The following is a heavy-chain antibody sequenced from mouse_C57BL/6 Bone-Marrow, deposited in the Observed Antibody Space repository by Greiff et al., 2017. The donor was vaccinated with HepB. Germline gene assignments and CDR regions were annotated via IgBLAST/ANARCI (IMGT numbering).Heavy chain of an antibody. CDR1: GFTFSSYA. D-gene: IGHD2-10*02. CDR2: ISSGGDYI. J-gene: IGHJ3*01. Sequence: EVQLVESGEGLVKPGGSLKLSCAASGFTFSSYAMSWVRQTPEKRLEWVAYISSGGDYIYYADTVKGRFTISRDNARNTLYLQMSSLKSEDTAMYYCTRGYGNYGWFAYWGQGTLVTVSA. V-gene: IGHV5-9-1*02. CDR3: TRGYGNYGWFAY.